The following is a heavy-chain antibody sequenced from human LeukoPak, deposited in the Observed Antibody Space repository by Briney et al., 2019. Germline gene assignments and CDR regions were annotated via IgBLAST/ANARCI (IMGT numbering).Heavy chain of an antibody. V-gene: IGHV4-59*01. D-gene: IGHD2-15*01. CDR3: ARDDCSGAGCYYY. CDR1: AGSISTYY. CDR2: IYSSGST. J-gene: IGHJ4*02. Sequence: SETLSLTCTVSAGSISTYYWNWIRQPPGKGLEWIGYIYSSGSTKYNPSLKSRATISVDKSKNQFSLRLTSLTAADTAVYYCARDDCSGAGCYYYWGQGTLVTVSS.